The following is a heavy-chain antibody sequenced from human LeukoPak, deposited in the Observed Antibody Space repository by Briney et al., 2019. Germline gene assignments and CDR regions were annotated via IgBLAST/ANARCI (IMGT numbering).Heavy chain of an antibody. D-gene: IGHD2-2*01. CDR2: ISAYNGNT. Sequence: ASVKVSCKASGYTFTSYGISWVRQAPGQGLEWMGWISAYNGNTNYAQKLQGRVTMTTDTSTSTAYMELRSLRSDDTAVYYCARVKRGCSSTSCRESWFDPWGQGTLVTVSS. CDR1: GYTFTSYG. V-gene: IGHV1-18*01. CDR3: ARVKRGCSSTSCRESWFDP. J-gene: IGHJ5*02.